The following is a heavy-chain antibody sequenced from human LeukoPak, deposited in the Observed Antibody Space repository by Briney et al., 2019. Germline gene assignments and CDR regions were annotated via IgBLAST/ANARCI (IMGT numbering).Heavy chain of an antibody. CDR3: AHRLPTTLYCSGGSCYSRGAFDI. D-gene: IGHD2-15*01. CDR2: IYWDDDK. J-gene: IGHJ3*02. Sequence: SGPTLVKPTQTLTLTCTFSGFSLSTSGVGVGWIRQPPGKALEWLALIYWDDDKRYSPSLKSRLTITKVTSKNQVVLTMTNMDPVDTATYYCAHRLPTTLYCSGGSCYSRGAFDIWGQGTMVTVSS. V-gene: IGHV2-5*02. CDR1: GFSLSTSGVG.